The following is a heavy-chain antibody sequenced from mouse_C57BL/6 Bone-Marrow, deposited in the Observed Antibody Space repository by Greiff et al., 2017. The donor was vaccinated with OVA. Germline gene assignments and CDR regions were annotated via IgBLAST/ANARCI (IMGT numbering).Heavy chain of an antibody. CDR1: GYSFTGYY. CDR3: ARWGTAQGPYYFDY. Sequence: EVKVVESGPELVKPGASVKISCKASGYSFTGYYMNWVKQRPEKSLEWIGEINPSTGGTTSNQKFKAKATLTVDKSSSTAYMQLKRLTSEDSAVYYCARWGTAQGPYYFDYWGQGTTLTVSS. D-gene: IGHD3-2*02. V-gene: IGHV1-42*01. J-gene: IGHJ2*01. CDR2: INPSTGGT.